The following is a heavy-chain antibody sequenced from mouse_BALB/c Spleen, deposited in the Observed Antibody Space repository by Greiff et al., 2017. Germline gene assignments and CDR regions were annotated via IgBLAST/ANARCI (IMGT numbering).Heavy chain of an antibody. Sequence: EVKVVESGGGLVKPGGSLKLSCAASGFTFSSYAMSWVRQTPEKRLEWVASISSGGSTYYPDSVKGRFTISRDNARNILYLQMSSLRSEDTAMYYCARVYYGNHAMDYWGQGTSVTVSS. V-gene: IGHV5-6-5*01. J-gene: IGHJ4*01. D-gene: IGHD2-1*01. CDR1: GFTFSSYA. CDR2: ISSGGST. CDR3: ARVYYGNHAMDY.